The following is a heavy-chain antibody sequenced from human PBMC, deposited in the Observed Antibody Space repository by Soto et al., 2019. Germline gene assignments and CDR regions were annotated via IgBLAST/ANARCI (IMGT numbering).Heavy chain of an antibody. CDR1: GGTFSSYP. V-gene: IGHV1-69*02. D-gene: IGHD6-19*01. CDR3: ASKCWAVDVDY. CDR2: IIPILGIA. J-gene: IGHJ4*02. Sequence: QVQLVQSGAEVKKPGSSVKVSCKASGGTFSSYPIRWVRQAPGQGLEWMGRIIPILGIANYAQKFQGRVTITADKSTSTAYMELSSLRSEDTGVYYCASKCWAVDVDYWGQGTLVTVSS.